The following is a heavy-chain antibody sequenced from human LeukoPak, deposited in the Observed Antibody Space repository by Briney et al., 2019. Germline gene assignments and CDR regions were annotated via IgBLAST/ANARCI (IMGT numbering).Heavy chain of an antibody. J-gene: IGHJ4*02. CDR1: GYTFTGYY. CDR3: ARLVGITIFGVVQYYFDY. Sequence: ASVKVSCKASGYTFTGYYMHWVRQAPGQGLEWMGWIKPNSGGTNYAQKFQGRVTMTRDTSISTAYMELSRLRSDDTAVYYCARLVGITIFGVVQYYFDYWGQGTLVTVSS. V-gene: IGHV1-2*02. CDR2: IKPNSGGT. D-gene: IGHD3-3*01.